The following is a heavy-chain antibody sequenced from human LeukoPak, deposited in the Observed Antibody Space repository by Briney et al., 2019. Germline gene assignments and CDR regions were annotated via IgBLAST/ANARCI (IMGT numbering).Heavy chain of an antibody. J-gene: IGHJ6*03. V-gene: IGHV3-30*02. CDR2: IRYDGSNK. Sequence: GGSLRLSCAASGFTFSSYGMHWVRQAPGKGLEWVAFIRYDGSNKYYADSVKGRFTISRDNSKNTMNLQMNGLRTEDTAVYYCAKIAGTGRRYYYYYMDVWGKGTTVTISS. CDR3: AKIAGTGRRYYYYYMDV. CDR1: GFTFSSYG. D-gene: IGHD6-13*01.